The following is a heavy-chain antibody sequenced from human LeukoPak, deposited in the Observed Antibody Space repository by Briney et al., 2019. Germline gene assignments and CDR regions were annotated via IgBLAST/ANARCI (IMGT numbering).Heavy chain of an antibody. J-gene: IGHJ3*02. CDR3: ARDTAMGWDAFDI. CDR1: GFTFSSYE. D-gene: IGHD5-18*01. V-gene: IGHV3-48*03. CDR2: ISSSGSTI. Sequence: PGGSLRLSCAASGFTFSSYEMNWVRQAPGKGLEWVSYISSSGSTIYYADSVKGRFTISRDNAKNSLYLQVNSLRAEDTAVYYCARDTAMGWDAFDIWGQGTMVTVSS.